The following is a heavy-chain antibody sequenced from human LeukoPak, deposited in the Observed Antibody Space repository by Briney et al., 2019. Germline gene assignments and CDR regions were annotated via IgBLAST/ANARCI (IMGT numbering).Heavy chain of an antibody. CDR1: GGSFSGYY. V-gene: IGHV4-34*01. D-gene: IGHD3-10*01. Sequence: SETLSLTCAVYGGSFSGYYWSWIRQPPGKGLEWIGEINHSGSTNYNPSLKSRVTISVDTSKNQFSLKLSSVTAADTAVYYCARAGSDYYGSGSYYSPYYFDYWGQGTLVTVSS. CDR2: INHSGST. CDR3: ARAGSDYYGSGSYYSPYYFDY. J-gene: IGHJ4*02.